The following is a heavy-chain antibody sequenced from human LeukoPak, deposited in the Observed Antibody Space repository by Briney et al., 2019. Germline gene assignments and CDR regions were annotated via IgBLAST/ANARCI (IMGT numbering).Heavy chain of an antibody. CDR1: GFTLADHA. V-gene: IGHV3-53*05. CDR2: IYSGGST. CDR3: ARNWFDP. Sequence: PGGSLRLSCIASGFTLADHAMSWVRQAPGKGLEWVSVIYSGGSTYYADSVKGRFTISRDKTKNTVYLQMNSLRFEDTAMYYCARNWFDPWGQGTLVTVSS. J-gene: IGHJ5*02.